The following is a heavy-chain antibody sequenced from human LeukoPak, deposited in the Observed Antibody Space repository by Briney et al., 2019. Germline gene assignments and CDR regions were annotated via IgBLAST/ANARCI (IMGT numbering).Heavy chain of an antibody. Sequence: GGSLRLSCAASGFTFYDYGMTWVRQAPGKGLERVSTISGSGLSTYYADSVKGRFTISRDNSKNTLYLQMNSLRAEDTAVYYCAKDDAWLRFGEWSQGTLVTVSS. J-gene: IGHJ4*02. D-gene: IGHD3-10*01. CDR3: AKDDAWLRFGE. CDR1: GFTFYDYG. CDR2: ISGSGLST. V-gene: IGHV3-23*01.